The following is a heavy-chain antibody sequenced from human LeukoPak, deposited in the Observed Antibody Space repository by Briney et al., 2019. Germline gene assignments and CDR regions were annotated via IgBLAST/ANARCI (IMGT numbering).Heavy chain of an antibody. CDR1: GFTFSGYT. D-gene: IGHD5/OR15-5a*01. Sequence: GGSLRLSCVASGFTFSGYTMNWVRQAPGKGLEWISSITSSSTYIYYADSVRGRFTISRDNAKDSLYLQMNSLRAEDTAVYYCARDSVRHLDYWGQGTLATVSS. CDR2: ITSSSTYI. V-gene: IGHV3-21*01. J-gene: IGHJ4*02. CDR3: ARDSVRHLDY.